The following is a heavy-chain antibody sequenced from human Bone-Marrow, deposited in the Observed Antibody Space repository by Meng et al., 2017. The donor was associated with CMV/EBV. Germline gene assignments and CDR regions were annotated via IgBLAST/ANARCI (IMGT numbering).Heavy chain of an antibody. Sequence: GESLKISCAASGFTFISFAMNWVRQAPGKGLEWVSVVSGSGGATFYRDSVEGRLTISRDNSRNTVYLHMNGLRGEDTAIYYCAKSGVPRRLVGYHLDYWGRGTLVTVSS. V-gene: IGHV3-23*01. J-gene: IGHJ4*02. D-gene: IGHD2-15*01. CDR3: AKSGVPRRLVGYHLDY. CDR2: VSGSGGAT. CDR1: GFTFISFA.